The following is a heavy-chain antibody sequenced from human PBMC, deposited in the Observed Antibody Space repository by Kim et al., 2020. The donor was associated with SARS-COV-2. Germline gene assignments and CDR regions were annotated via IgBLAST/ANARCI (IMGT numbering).Heavy chain of an antibody. V-gene: IGHV3-23*01. CDR3: AKGWNGDY. D-gene: IGHD1-1*01. CDR2: ISASDGST. J-gene: IGHJ4*02. Sequence: GGSLRLSCAASGFPFSSYAMGWVRQAPGKGLEWVSAISASDGSTHYTDSVKGRFTISRDNSRTTLYLQMNSLRAEDTAVYYCAKGWNGDYWGQGTLVTVS. CDR1: GFPFSSYA.